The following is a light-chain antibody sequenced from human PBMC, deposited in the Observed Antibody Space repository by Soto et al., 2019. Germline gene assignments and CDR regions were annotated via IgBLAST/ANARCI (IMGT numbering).Light chain of an antibody. CDR2: AAS. Sequence: IQMTQSPSSLSASVGDTVIITCRASQSIRSYLNWYQQKPGKAPKLLIYAASTLQSGVPSRFSGSASGTDFTLTISSLQPEDFATYYCQQSYSTPRTFGPGTKVDIK. V-gene: IGKV1-39*01. CDR3: QQSYSTPRT. CDR1: QSIRSY. J-gene: IGKJ3*01.